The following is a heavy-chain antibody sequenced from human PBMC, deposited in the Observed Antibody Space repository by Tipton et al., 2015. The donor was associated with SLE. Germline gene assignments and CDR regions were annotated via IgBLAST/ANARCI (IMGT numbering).Heavy chain of an antibody. D-gene: IGHD6-13*01. Sequence: TLSFTCTVSGGSIGSAGFYWSWIRQYPGKGLQWIGCIYYTGRTNYNPSLKSRLTISVDTSKNQFSLRLSSVTAADTAIFYCARSRDPFASSWYYFDYWGQGTLVTVSS. CDR2: IYYTGRT. CDR1: GGSIGSAGFY. J-gene: IGHJ4*02. CDR3: ARSRDPFASSWYYFDY. V-gene: IGHV4-31*03.